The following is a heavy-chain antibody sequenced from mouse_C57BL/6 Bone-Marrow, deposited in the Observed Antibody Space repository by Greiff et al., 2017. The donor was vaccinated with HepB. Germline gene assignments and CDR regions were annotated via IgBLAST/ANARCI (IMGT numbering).Heavy chain of an antibody. CDR1: GFTFSDYG. Sequence: EVKLVESGGGLVKPGGSLKLSCAASGFTFSDYGMHWVRQAPEKGLEWVAYISSGSSTIYYADTVKGRFTISRDNAKNTLFLQMTSLRSEDTAMYYCARPFYSNYEGNAMDYWGQGTSVTVSS. V-gene: IGHV5-17*01. CDR2: ISSGSSTI. J-gene: IGHJ4*01. D-gene: IGHD2-5*01. CDR3: ARPFYSNYEGNAMDY.